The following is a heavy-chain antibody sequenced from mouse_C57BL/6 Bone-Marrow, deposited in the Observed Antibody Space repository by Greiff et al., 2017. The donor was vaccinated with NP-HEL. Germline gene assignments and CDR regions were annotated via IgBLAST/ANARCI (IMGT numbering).Heavy chain of an antibody. CDR1: GFTFSNYW. Sequence: DVQLQESGGGLVQPGGSMKLSCVASGFTFSNYWMNWVRQSPEKGLEWVAQIRLKSDNYATHYAESVKGRFTISRDDSKSSVYLQMNNLRAEDTGIYYCTLNWYYFDYWGQGTTLTVSS. D-gene: IGHD4-1*01. CDR3: TLNWYYFDY. V-gene: IGHV6-3*01. CDR2: IRLKSDNYAT. J-gene: IGHJ2*01.